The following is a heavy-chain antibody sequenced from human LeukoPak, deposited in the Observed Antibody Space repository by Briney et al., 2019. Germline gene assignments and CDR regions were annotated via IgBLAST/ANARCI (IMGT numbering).Heavy chain of an antibody. V-gene: IGHV4-31*03. D-gene: IGHD5-18*01. Sequence: PSETLSLTCTVSGGSISSGGYYWSWIRQHPGKGLEWIGYIYYGGSTYYNPSLKSRVTISVDTSKNQFSLKLSSVTAADTAVYYCARLSVDTAMAHDYWGQGTLVTVSS. CDR1: GGSISSGGYY. CDR2: IYYGGST. CDR3: ARLSVDTAMAHDY. J-gene: IGHJ4*02.